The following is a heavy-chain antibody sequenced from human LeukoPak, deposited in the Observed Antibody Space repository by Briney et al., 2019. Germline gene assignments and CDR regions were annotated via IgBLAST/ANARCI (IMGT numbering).Heavy chain of an antibody. CDR1: GFTFSSHG. D-gene: IGHD3-9*01. Sequence: GGTLRLSCAASGFTFSSHGMSWVRQAPGKGLEWVSAISGSGGSTYYADSVKGRFTISRDNSKNTLYRQMNSQMAEDPAVYFCAKCILTGYYKGYMDVWGKGTTVTISS. J-gene: IGHJ6*03. V-gene: IGHV3-23*01. CDR2: ISGSGGST. CDR3: AKCILTGYYKGYMDV.